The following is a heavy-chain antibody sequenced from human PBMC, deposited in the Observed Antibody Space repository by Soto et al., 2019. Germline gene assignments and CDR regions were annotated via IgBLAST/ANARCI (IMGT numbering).Heavy chain of an antibody. CDR2: IYHSGST. D-gene: IGHD6-13*01. CDR3: ARRGSSYAPIDF. Sequence: SETLSLTCAVSSGSISSSNWWSWVRQPPGKGLEWIGEIYHSGSTNYNPSLKSRVTISVDKSKNQFSLKLSSVTAADTAVYYCARRGSSYAPIDFWGQGTLVTVSS. CDR1: SGSISSSNW. V-gene: IGHV4-4*02. J-gene: IGHJ4*02.